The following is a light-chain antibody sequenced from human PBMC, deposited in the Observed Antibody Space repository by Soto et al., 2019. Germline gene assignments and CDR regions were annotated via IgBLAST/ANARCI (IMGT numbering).Light chain of an antibody. V-gene: IGKV3-11*01. CDR1: QAVNTR. CDR3: HQRQSWPRT. J-gene: IGKJ1*01. Sequence: EIVLTQSPATLSSFPGDRVTLSCRASQAVNTRLAWYQHKPGQAPRLLIYLASNRDAGVPARFSGSGSGTDFTLTISDVEPEDCSVYYCHQRQSWPRTFGQGTKVDIK. CDR2: LAS.